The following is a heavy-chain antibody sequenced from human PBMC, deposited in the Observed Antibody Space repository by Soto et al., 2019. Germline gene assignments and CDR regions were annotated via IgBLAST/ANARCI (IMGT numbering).Heavy chain of an antibody. CDR1: GGSFSGHY. CDR2: ITRSGNT. J-gene: IGHJ4*02. Sequence: SETLSLTCAVYGGSFSGHYWTWIRQPPGKGLEWVGEITRSGNTNYNPPLKSRVTISVDTSKNQFSLKLSSVTAADTAVYYCACNYYDFWSGYYSVGYFDYWAQGTPVTVSS. D-gene: IGHD3-3*01. CDR3: ACNYYDFWSGYYSVGYFDY. V-gene: IGHV4-34*01.